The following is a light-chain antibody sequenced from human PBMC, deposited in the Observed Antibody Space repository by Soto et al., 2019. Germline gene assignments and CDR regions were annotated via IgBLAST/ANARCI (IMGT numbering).Light chain of an antibody. CDR2: EVN. Sequence: QSALTQPASVSGSPGQSITISCTGTSSDIGSYNRVSWYQQPPGTAPKLIIYEVNNRPSGVPDRFSGSKSGNTASLTISGLQAEDEADYYCNSFTTSSTYVLGNGTKATV. J-gene: IGLJ1*01. V-gene: IGLV2-18*02. CDR3: NSFTTSSTYV. CDR1: SSDIGSYNR.